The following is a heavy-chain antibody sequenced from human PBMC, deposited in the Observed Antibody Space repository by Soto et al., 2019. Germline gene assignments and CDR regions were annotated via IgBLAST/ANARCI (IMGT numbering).Heavy chain of an antibody. CDR2: ISSSSSYI. V-gene: IGHV3-21*01. D-gene: IGHD2-15*01. CDR3: ARDSGAGYGGN. J-gene: IGHJ4*02. CDR1: GFTFSSYS. Sequence: GGALRLSCAASGFTFSSYSMKWVRQAPGKGLEWVSSISSSSSYIYYADSVKGRFTISRDNAKNSLYLQMNSLRAEDTAVYYCARDSGAGYGGNWGQGTLVTVSS.